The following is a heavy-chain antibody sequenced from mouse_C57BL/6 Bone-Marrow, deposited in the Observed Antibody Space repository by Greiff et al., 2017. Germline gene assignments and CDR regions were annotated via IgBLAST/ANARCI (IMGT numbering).Heavy chain of an antibody. J-gene: IGHJ4*01. D-gene: IGHD2-3*01. Sequence: QVQLQQPGAELVKPGASVKLSCKASGYTFTSYWMHWVKQRPGQGLEWIGMIHPNSGSTNYNEKFKSKATLTVDKSSSTAYMQLSSLTSEDSAVYYCARYSGYYPYYYAMDYWGQGTSVTVSS. V-gene: IGHV1-64*01. CDR2: IHPNSGST. CDR3: ARYSGYYPYYYAMDY. CDR1: GYTFTSYW.